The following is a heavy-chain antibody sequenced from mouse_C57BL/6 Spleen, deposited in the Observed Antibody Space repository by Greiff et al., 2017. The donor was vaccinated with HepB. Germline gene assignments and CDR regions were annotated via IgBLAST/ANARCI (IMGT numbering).Heavy chain of an antibody. J-gene: IGHJ2*01. CDR2: INPETGGT. D-gene: IGHD2-14*01. V-gene: IGHV1-15*01. CDR1: GYTFTDYD. CDR3: TRWGTSFDY. Sequence: VQLQQSGAELVRPGASVTLSCKASGYTFTDYDMHWVKQTPVHGLEWIGAINPETGGTTYNQKFKGKAILTADKSSSTAYMELRSLTSEDSAVYYGTRWGTSFDYWGQGTTLTASS.